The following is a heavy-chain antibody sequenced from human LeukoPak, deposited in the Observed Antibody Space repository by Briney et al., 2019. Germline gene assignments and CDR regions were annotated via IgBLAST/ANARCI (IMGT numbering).Heavy chain of an antibody. J-gene: IGHJ5*02. CDR3: ARGEGYDILTGYYECNWFDP. CDR1: GFTFSSYW. CDR2: IKQDGSEK. V-gene: IGHV3-7*01. Sequence: GGSLRLSCAASGFTFSSYWMSWVRQAPGKGLEWVANIKQDGSEKYYVDSVKGRFTISRDNAKNSLYLQMNSLRAEDTAVYYCARGEGYDILTGYYECNWFDPWGQGTLVTVSS. D-gene: IGHD3-9*01.